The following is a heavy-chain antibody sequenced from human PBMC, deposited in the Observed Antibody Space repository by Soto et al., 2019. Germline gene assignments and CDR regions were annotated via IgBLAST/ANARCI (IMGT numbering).Heavy chain of an antibody. J-gene: IGHJ4*02. Sequence: ASVKVSCKASGCTFTSYAMHWVRQAPGQRLEWMGWINAGNGNTKYSQKFQGRVTITRDTSASTAYMELSSLRAEDTAVYYCAKDYDFWSASVNPYFDSWGLGTLVTVSS. CDR2: INAGNGNT. D-gene: IGHD3-3*01. CDR3: AKDYDFWSASVNPYFDS. CDR1: GCTFTSYA. V-gene: IGHV1-3*01.